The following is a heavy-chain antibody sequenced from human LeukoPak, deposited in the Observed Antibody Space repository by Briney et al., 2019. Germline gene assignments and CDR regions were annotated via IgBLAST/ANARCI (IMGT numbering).Heavy chain of an antibody. V-gene: IGHV3-11*04. CDR1: GFIYSDCY. J-gene: IGHJ4*02. D-gene: IGHD3-22*01. CDR3: AKGGDYYDSSGYYRSYDS. CDR2: ISSSGITI. Sequence: GGSLRLSCAASGFIYSDCYMSWIRQAPGKGLEWISYISSSGITIYHADSVRGRFTISRDNATNSLYLQMHYLRVEDTAVYYCAKGGDYYDSSGYYRSYDSWGQGTLVTVSS.